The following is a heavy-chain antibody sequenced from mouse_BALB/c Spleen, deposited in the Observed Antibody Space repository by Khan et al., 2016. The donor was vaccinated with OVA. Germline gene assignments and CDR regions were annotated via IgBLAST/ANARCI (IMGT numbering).Heavy chain of an antibody. CDR3: ARKKYGNYVSLDY. Sequence: VQLQESGPGLVAPSQSLSITCTVSGFSLSRYSVHWVRQPPGKGLEWLGMIWSGGSTEYNSALTSRLSISKDNSKSQVFLKMNSLQTGDTAMYYCARKKYGNYVSLDYWGQGTSVTVSS. CDR1: GFSLSRYS. J-gene: IGHJ4*01. V-gene: IGHV2-6-4*01. CDR2: IWSGGST. D-gene: IGHD2-10*02.